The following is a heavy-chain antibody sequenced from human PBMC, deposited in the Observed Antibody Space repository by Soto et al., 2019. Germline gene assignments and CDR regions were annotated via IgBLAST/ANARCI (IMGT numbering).Heavy chain of an antibody. V-gene: IGHV3-53*04. CDR3: ARDVSSGSYYYYMDV. J-gene: IGHJ6*03. D-gene: IGHD6-19*01. Sequence: VQLVESGGGLVQPGGSLRLSCAASGFTVSSNYMSWVRQAPGKGLEWVSVIYSGGSTYYADSVKGRFTISRHNSKNTLYLQMNSLRAEDTAVYYCARDVSSGSYYYYMDVWGKGTTVTVSS. CDR2: IYSGGST. CDR1: GFTVSSNY.